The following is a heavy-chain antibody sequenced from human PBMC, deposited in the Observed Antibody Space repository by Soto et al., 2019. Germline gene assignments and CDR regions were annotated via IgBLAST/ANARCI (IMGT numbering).Heavy chain of an antibody. CDR3: ATEQSGSYPHYYYYGMDV. CDR1: GYTLTELS. Sequence: GASVKVSCKVSGYTLTELSMHWVRQAPGKGLEWMGGFDPEDGGTIYAQKFQGRVTMTEDTSTDTAYMELSSLRSEDTAVYYCATEQSGSYPHYYYYGMDVWGQGTTVTVSS. J-gene: IGHJ6*02. V-gene: IGHV1-24*01. CDR2: FDPEDGGT. D-gene: IGHD1-26*01.